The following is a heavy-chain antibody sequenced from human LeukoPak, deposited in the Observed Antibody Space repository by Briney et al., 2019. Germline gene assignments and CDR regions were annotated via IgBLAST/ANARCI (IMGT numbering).Heavy chain of an antibody. V-gene: IGHV3-13*01. Sequence: PGGSLRLSCAASGFTFSSYDMHWVRQATGKGLEWVSAIGTAGDTYYPGSVKGRFTISRENAKNSLYLQMNSLRAGDTAVYYCAREVAVAGADYWGQGTLVTVSS. D-gene: IGHD6-19*01. CDR2: IGTAGDT. CDR1: GFTFSSYD. CDR3: AREVAVAGADY. J-gene: IGHJ4*02.